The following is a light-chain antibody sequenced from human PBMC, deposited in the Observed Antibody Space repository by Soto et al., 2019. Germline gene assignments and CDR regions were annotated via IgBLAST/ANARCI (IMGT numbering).Light chain of an antibody. CDR2: GTS. CDR3: QRYNNWPWT. CDR1: QSVSYN. J-gene: IGKJ1*01. Sequence: EIVMTQSPATLSVSPGERATLSCRASQSVSYNLAWYQQKPGQAPRLLIYGTSTRATGIPARLSGSGSGTEFTLTISSLQSEDFAVYYCQRYNNWPWTFGQGTKVDIK. V-gene: IGKV3-15*01.